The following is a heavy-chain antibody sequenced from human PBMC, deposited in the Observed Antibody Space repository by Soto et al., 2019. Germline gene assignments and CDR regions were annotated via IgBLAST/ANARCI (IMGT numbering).Heavy chain of an antibody. V-gene: IGHV1-69*13. CDR1: GGTFSSYA. D-gene: IGHD2-15*01. Sequence: SVKVSCKASGGTFSSYAISWVRQAPGQGLEWMGGIIPIFGTANYAQKFQGRVTITADESTSTAYMELSSLRSEDTAVYYCASSSVVAARASIHYYYYYGMDVWGQGTTVTVSS. CDR3: ASSSVVAARASIHYYYYYGMDV. CDR2: IIPIFGTA. J-gene: IGHJ6*02.